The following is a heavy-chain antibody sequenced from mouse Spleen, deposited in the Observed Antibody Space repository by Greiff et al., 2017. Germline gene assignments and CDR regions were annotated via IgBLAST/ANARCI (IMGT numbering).Heavy chain of an antibody. J-gene: IGHJ3*01. CDR2: SVPEIGDT. V-gene: IGHV14-4*02. CDR1: GFNIKDSY. CDR3: TLTGTFAY. Sequence: VQLKESGAELVRSGASVKLSCTASGFNIKDSYMNGLTRRPEQGLEWIGWSVPEIGDTEYAPKFQGKATMTAETSSNTAYLQLSSLTSEDTAVYYCTLTGTFAYWGQGTLVTGSA. D-gene: IGHD4-1*01.